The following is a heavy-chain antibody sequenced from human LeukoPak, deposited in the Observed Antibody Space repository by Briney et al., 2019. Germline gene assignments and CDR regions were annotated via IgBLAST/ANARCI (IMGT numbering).Heavy chain of an antibody. CDR3: TRDPQIDY. CDR2: IRSKSYGGTT. Sequence: GGSLRLSCTGSGFTLGDYAMSWVRQAPGKGLEWVGFIRSKSYGGTTEYAASVKGRFTISRDDSKSIAYLQMNSLKTEDTAVYYCTRDPQIDYWGQGTLVTVSS. J-gene: IGHJ4*02. CDR1: GFTLGDYA. V-gene: IGHV3-49*04.